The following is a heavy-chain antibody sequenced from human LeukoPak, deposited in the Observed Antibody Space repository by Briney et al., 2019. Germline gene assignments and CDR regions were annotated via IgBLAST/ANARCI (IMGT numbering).Heavy chain of an antibody. D-gene: IGHD5-24*01. CDR1: GGSISSYY. V-gene: IGHV4-59*01. CDR2: IYYSGST. CDR3: ARGMMATMTGLSAFDI. Sequence: SETLSLTCTVSGGSISSYYWSWIRQPPGKGLEWIGYIYYSGSTNYNPSLKSRVTISVDTSKNQFSLKLSSVTAADTAVYYCARGMMATMTGLSAFDIWGQGTMVNVSS. J-gene: IGHJ3*02.